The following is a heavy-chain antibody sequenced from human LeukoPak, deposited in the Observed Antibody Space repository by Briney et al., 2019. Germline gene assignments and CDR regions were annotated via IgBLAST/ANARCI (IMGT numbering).Heavy chain of an antibody. D-gene: IGHD2-21*02. V-gene: IGHV3-20*04. Sequence: GGSLRLSCAASGFSFEDYGMSWVRQAPGKGLEWVSGINWNGGSTGYGDSVRGRFTISRDNAKNCLYLQMNSLRAEDTALYYCARDRESCGGDCYSSNDDFNIWGQGTKVTVSS. CDR3: ARDRESCGGDCYSSNDDFNI. CDR1: GFSFEDYG. J-gene: IGHJ3*02. CDR2: INWNGGST.